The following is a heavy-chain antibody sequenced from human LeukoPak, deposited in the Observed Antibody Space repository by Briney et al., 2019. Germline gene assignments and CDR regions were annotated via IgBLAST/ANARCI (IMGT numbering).Heavy chain of an antibody. D-gene: IGHD3-3*01. J-gene: IGHJ6*03. CDR2: INHSGST. V-gene: IGHV4-34*01. CDR3: ARGRKIFGVVISYYMDV. Sequence: SETLSLTCAVYGGSFSGYYWSWIRQPPGKGLEWIGEINHSGSTNYNPSLKSRVTISVDTSKNQFSLKLSSVTAADTAVYYCARGRKIFGVVISYYMDVWGKGTTVTVSS. CDR1: GGSFSGYY.